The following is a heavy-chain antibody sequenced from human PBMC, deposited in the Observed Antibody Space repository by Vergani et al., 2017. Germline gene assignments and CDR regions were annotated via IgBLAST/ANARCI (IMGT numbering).Heavy chain of an antibody. CDR2: IKQDGSEK. V-gene: IGHV3-7*03. Sequence: EVQLVESGGGLVQPGGSLRLSCAASGFTFSSYWMSWVRQAPGKGLEWVANIKQDGSEKYYVDSVKGRFTISRDNAKNSLYLQMNSLRAEDTAVYYCARGSSGWYSNDAFDLWGQGTMVTVSS. CDR3: ARGSSGWYSNDAFDL. CDR1: GFTFSSYW. D-gene: IGHD6-19*01. J-gene: IGHJ3*01.